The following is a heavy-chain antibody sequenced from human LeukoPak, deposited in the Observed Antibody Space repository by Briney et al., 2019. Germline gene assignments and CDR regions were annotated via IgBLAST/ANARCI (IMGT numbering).Heavy chain of an antibody. CDR2: ISGSGGST. CDR3: AKGRTSYYYGSGANWFDP. CDR1: GFTFSSYG. V-gene: IGHV3-23*01. J-gene: IGHJ5*02. Sequence: GGSLRLSCAASGFTFSSYGMSWVRQAPGKGLEWVSAISGSGGSTYYADSVKGRFTISRDNSKNTLYLQMNSLRAEDTAVYYCAKGRTSYYYGSGANWFDPWGQGTLVTVSS. D-gene: IGHD3-10*01.